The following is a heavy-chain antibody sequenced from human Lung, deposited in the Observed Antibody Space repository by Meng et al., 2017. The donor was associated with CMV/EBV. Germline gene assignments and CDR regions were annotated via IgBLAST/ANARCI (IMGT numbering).Heavy chain of an antibody. CDR3: ARDRPYCSSTSCYTTYYGMDV. V-gene: IGHV3-30-3*01. Sequence: GGSXRLXCAASGFTFSSYAMHWVRQAPGKGLEWVAVISYDGSNKYYADSVKGRFTISRDNSKNTLYLQMNSLRAEDTAVYYCARDRPYCSSTSCYTTYYGMDVWXQGTTVTVSS. J-gene: IGHJ6*02. CDR1: GFTFSSYA. D-gene: IGHD2-2*02. CDR2: ISYDGSNK.